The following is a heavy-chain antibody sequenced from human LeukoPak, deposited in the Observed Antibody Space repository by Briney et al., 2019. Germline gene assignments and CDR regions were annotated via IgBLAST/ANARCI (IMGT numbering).Heavy chain of an antibody. CDR1: GGSVSSGNYY. CDR2: IFYSGST. D-gene: IGHD6-25*01. Sequence: SETLSLTCTVSGGSVSSGNYYWSWIRQPPGKGLEWIGYIFYSGSTKYNPSLRSRVTISVDTSKNQFSLKVSSVTAADTAVYYCAREIITAGYYYYYMDVWGKGTTVTVSS. V-gene: IGHV4-61*01. CDR3: AREIITAGYYYYYMDV. J-gene: IGHJ6*03.